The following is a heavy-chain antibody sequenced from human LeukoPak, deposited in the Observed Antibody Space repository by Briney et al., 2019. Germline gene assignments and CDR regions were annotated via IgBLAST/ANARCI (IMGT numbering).Heavy chain of an antibody. CDR1: GFTFSSYW. D-gene: IGHD2-2*01. CDR2: IDQHGSAE. V-gene: IGHV3-7*02. Sequence: GGSLRLSCAASGFTFSSYWMSWVRQAPGRGLEWVANIDQHGSAEYFADSVKGRFTISSDNAKNSLYLQMNRMRAEDTAVYYCARAMDYWGQGTLVTVSS. CDR3: ARAMDY. J-gene: IGHJ4*02.